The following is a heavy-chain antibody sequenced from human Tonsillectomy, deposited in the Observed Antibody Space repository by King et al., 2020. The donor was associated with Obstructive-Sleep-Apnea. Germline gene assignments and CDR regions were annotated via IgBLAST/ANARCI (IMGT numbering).Heavy chain of an antibody. CDR3: AKDLSDSSGYWDAFDI. CDR2: ISWDGGSI. J-gene: IGHJ3*02. Sequence: VQLVESGGGLVQPGRSLRLSCAASGFTFDDYAMHWVRQAPGKGLEWVSGISWDGGSIVYADFVKGRFTISRDNAKNSLYLQMNSLRDEDTALYYCAKDLSDSSGYWDAFDIWGQGTMVTVSS. CDR1: GFTFDDYA. D-gene: IGHD3-22*01. V-gene: IGHV3-9*01.